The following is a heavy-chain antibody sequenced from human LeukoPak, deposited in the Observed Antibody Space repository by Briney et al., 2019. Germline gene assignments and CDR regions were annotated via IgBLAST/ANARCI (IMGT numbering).Heavy chain of an antibody. V-gene: IGHV3-53*01. J-gene: IGHJ4*02. D-gene: IGHD3-22*01. CDR3: ARETYYYDSSGYRHYYFDY. Sequence: GGSLGLSCAASGFTVSSNYMSWVRQAPGKGLEWVSLIYSGGSTYYADSVRGRFTISRDSSKNTLYLQMNSLRAEDTAVYYCARETYYYDSSGYRHYYFDYWGQGTLVTVSS. CDR2: IYSGGST. CDR1: GFTVSSNY.